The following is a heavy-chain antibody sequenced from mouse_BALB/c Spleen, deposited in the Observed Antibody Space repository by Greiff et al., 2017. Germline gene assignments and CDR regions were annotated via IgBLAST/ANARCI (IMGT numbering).Heavy chain of an antibody. D-gene: IGHD3-1*01. CDR1: GFDFSRYW. J-gene: IGHJ3*01. CDR3: ARKAARATSWFAY. V-gene: IGHV4-1*02. Sequence: EVQLQESGGGLVQPGGSLKLSCAASGFDFSRYWMSWVRQAPGKGLEWIGEINPDSSTINYTPSLKDKFIISRDNAKNTLYLQMSKVRSEDTALYYCARKAARATSWFAYWGQGTLVTVSA. CDR2: INPDSSTI.